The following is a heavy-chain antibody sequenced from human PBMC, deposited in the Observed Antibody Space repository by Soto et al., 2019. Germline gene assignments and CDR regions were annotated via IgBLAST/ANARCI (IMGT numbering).Heavy chain of an antibody. J-gene: IGHJ6*02. Sequence: QAQLVQSGAEVKKPGSSVKVSCKASGGTFSSYAISWVRQAPGQGLEWMGGIFPIFGTANYAQKFQGRVTITADESTSTAYMELSSLRSEDTAVYYCARDQRRWLQTYYYYYGMDVWGQGTTVTVSS. CDR1: GGTFSSYA. V-gene: IGHV1-69*01. D-gene: IGHD5-12*01. CDR3: ARDQRRWLQTYYYYYGMDV. CDR2: IFPIFGTA.